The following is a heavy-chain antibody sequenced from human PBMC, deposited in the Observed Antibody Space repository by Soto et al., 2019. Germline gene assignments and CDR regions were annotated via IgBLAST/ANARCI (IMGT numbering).Heavy chain of an antibody. V-gene: IGHV3-23*01. J-gene: IGHJ4*02. CDR1: GFTFSSYA. CDR2: ISGSGGST. D-gene: IGHD3-3*01. Sequence: GGSLRLSCAASGFTFSSYAMSWVRQAPGKGLEWVSAISGSGGSTYYADSVKGRFTISRDNSKNTLYLQMNSLRAEDTAVYYCAKVLRFLEWLLHPAHYFDYWGQGTLVTVSS. CDR3: AKVLRFLEWLLHPAHYFDY.